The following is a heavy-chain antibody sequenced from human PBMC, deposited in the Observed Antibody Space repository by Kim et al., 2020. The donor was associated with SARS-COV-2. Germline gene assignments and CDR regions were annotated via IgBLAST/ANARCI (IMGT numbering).Heavy chain of an antibody. CDR1: GGSISSSSYY. V-gene: IGHV4-39*01. CDR3: ARHLGVVGLGIAVAAPGGMDV. D-gene: IGHD6-19*01. Sequence: SETLSLTCTVSGGSISSSSYYWGWIRQPPGKGLEWIGSIHYSGSTYYNPSLKSRVTISVDTSKNQFSLKLSSVTAADTAVYYCARHLGVVGLGIAVAAPGGMDVWVQGTTVTVSS. CDR2: IHYSGST. J-gene: IGHJ6*02.